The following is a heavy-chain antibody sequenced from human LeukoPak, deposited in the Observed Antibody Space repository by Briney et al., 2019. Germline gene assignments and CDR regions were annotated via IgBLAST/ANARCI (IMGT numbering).Heavy chain of an antibody. CDR1: GFTFSRNV. Sequence: PGGSLTLSCAASGFTFSRNVMHWVRQAPGKGLEWVALISYDGNNKFYADSVKGRFTISRDNSRNTLYLQMNSLRGEDAAVYSCARGGIPTGPYYYFYYMDVWGKGTAVTVSS. V-gene: IGHV3-30*01. CDR3: ARGGIPTGPYYYFYYMDV. J-gene: IGHJ6*03. CDR2: ISYDGNNK. D-gene: IGHD3-10*01.